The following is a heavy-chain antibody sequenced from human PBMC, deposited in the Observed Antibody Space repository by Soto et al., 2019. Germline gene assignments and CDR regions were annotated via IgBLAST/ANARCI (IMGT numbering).Heavy chain of an antibody. V-gene: IGHV1-18*01. CDR3: ARRLVFFPCWFDP. J-gene: IGHJ5*02. CDR1: GYTFTGYR. D-gene: IGHD3-3*02. Sequence: QVQLVQSGTEVKKPGASVKISCKASGYTFTGYRISWVRQAPGQGLEWMGGVSAYNGNANYAQKFQGRVTMTTDTSASTNYMELRSLRSDDTAVYYCARRLVFFPCWFDPWGQVTLVTVSS. CDR2: VSAYNGNA.